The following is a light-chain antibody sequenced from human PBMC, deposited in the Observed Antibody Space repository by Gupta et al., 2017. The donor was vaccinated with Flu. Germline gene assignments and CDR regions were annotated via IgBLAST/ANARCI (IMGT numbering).Light chain of an antibody. CDR2: AAS. CDR3: QQSYSTPYS. V-gene: IGKV1-39*01. Sequence: SPSSLSASVGDRVTITCRASQSISSYLNWYQQKPGKAPKLLIYAASSLQSGVPSRFSGSGSGTDFTLTISSLQPEDFATYYCQQSYSTPYSFGQGTKLEIK. CDR1: QSISSY. J-gene: IGKJ2*03.